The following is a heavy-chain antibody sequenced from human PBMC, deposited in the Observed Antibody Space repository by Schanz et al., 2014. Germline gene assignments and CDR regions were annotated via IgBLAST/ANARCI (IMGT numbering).Heavy chain of an antibody. CDR1: GFTFSNYA. J-gene: IGHJ4*02. D-gene: IGHD6-19*01. CDR3: AKLSSSGRLAGYFDY. V-gene: IGHV3-23*04. CDR2: FIVDSGNT. Sequence: EVQLVESGGGLVQPGGSLRLSCAASGFTFSNYAMSWVRQAPGKGLEWVSGFIVDSGNTYYAGSVKGRFSISRDYSKNTLYLQMSSLRAEDTAIYYCAKLSSSGRLAGYFDYWGQGALVTVSS.